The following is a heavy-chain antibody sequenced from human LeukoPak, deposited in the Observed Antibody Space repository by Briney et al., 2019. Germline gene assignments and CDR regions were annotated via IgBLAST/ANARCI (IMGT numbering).Heavy chain of an antibody. V-gene: IGHV4-38-2*02. Sequence: PSETLSLTCSVSGYAISSGYFWGWIRQPPGKGLEWIGTIYHSGSTYYNPSLKSRVTISVDTSKNQFSLKLSSVTAADTAVYYCARQGGYDILTGYYTEEGEDIDYWGQEPLVTVSS. D-gene: IGHD3-9*01. CDR1: GYAISSGYF. J-gene: IGHJ4*02. CDR2: IYHSGST. CDR3: ARQGGYDILTGYYTEEGEDIDY.